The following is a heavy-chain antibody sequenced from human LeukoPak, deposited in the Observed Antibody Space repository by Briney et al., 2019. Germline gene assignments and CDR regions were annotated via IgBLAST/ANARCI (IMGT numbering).Heavy chain of an antibody. J-gene: IGHJ4*02. CDR3: AREVPYYYDSSGYYLFDY. CDR2: ISAYNGNT. Sequence: ASVKVSCKASGYTFTSYGISWVRQAPGQGLEWMGWISAYNGNTNYAQELQGRVTMTTGTSTSTAYMELRSLRSDDTAVYYCAREVPYYYDSSGYYLFDYWGQGTLVTVSS. D-gene: IGHD3-22*01. CDR1: GYTFTSYG. V-gene: IGHV1-18*01.